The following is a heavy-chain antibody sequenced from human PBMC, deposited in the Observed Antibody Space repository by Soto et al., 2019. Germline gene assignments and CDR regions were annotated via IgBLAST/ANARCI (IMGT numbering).Heavy chain of an antibody. D-gene: IGHD6-13*01. CDR3: ARAEPPYSSSWWWDAFDI. J-gene: IGHJ3*02. Sequence: PGESLKISCKGSGYSFTSYWIGWVRQMPGKGLEWMGIIYPGDSDTRYSPSFQGQVTISADKSISTAYLQWSSLKASDTAMYYCARAEPPYSSSWWWDAFDIWGQGTMVTVSS. CDR2: IYPGDSDT. CDR1: GYSFTSYW. V-gene: IGHV5-51*01.